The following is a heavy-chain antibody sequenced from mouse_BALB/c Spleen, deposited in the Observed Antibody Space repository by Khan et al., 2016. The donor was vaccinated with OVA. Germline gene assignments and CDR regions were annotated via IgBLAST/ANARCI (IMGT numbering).Heavy chain of an antibody. CDR2: IAPANGNT. Sequence: VQLQQSGAELVKPGASVRLSCTASGFYIKDTYIHWVKQRPEQGLEWIGRIAPANGNTKYDPKFQDKATITSDTSSNTSYLQLSSLTSEDTADCYGAHASKNRRFIEVWGAGTTVTVSS. D-gene: IGHD6-1*01. CDR1: GFYIKDTY. V-gene: IGHV14-3*02. CDR3: AHASKNRRFIEV. J-gene: IGHJ1*01.